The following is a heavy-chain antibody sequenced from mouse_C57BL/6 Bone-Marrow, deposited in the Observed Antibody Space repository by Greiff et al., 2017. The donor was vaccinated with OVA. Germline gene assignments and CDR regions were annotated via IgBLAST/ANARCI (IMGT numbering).Heavy chain of an antibody. CDR2: IWSGGST. CDR1: GFSLTSYG. V-gene: IGHV2-2*01. Sequence: QVQLQQSGPGLVQPSQRLSITCTVSGFSLTSYGVHWVRQSPGKGLEWLGVIWSGGSTDYNAAFISRLSISKDNSKSQVFFKMNSLQADDTAIYYCARNYYDYDGTTGAWFAYWGQGTLVTVSA. J-gene: IGHJ3*01. D-gene: IGHD2-4*01. CDR3: ARNYYDYDGTTGAWFAY.